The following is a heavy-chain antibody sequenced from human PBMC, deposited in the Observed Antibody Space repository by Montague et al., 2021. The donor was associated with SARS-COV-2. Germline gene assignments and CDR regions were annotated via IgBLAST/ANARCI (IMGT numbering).Heavy chain of an antibody. J-gene: IGHJ6*02. D-gene: IGHD5-24*01. Sequence: TLSLTCTVSGGSISSGGYYWSWIRQHPGKGLEWIGYIYYSGSTYYNPSLKSRVTISVDMSKNQFALKLSSVTAADTAVYYCARVSVEMATMGVYYYYGMDDWGQGTTVTVSS. V-gene: IGHV4-31*03. CDR1: GGSISSGGYY. CDR3: ARVSVEMATMGVYYYYGMDD. CDR2: IYYSGST.